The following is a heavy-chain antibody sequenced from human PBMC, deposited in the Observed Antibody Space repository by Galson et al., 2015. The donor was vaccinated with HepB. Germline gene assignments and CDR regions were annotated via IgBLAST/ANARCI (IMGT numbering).Heavy chain of an antibody. V-gene: IGHV3-7*01. CDR3: ARDIAAAGEPDYFDY. Sequence: SLRLSCAASGFTFSSYWMSWVRQAPGKGLEWVANIKQDGSEKYYVDSVKGRFTISRDNAKNSLYLQMNSLRAEDTAVYYCARDIAAAGEPDYFDYWGQGTLVTVSS. D-gene: IGHD6-13*01. J-gene: IGHJ4*02. CDR1: GFTFSSYW. CDR2: IKQDGSEK.